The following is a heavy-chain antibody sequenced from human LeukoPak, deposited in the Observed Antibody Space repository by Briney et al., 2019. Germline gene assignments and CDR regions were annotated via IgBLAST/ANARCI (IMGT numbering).Heavy chain of an antibody. J-gene: IGHJ4*02. CDR1: GGSISSYY. V-gene: IGHV4-59*01. CDR3: AREEEEDYVWGSYRLLTY. Sequence: KPSETLSLTCTVSGGSISSYYWSLIRQPPGKGLEWIGYIYYSGSTNYNPSLKSRVTISVDTSKNQFSLKLSSVTAADTAVYYCAREEEEDYVWGSYRLLTYWGQGTLVTVSS. CDR2: IYYSGST. D-gene: IGHD3-16*02.